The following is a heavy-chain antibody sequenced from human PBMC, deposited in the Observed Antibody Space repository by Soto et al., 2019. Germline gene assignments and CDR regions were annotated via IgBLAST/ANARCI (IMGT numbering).Heavy chain of an antibody. CDR1: GGTFSSYA. D-gene: IGHD6-13*01. V-gene: IGHV1-69*01. CDR3: ARVRAAAGTLDYYYYGMDV. J-gene: IGHJ6*02. CDR2: IIPIFGTA. Sequence: QVQLVQSWAEVKKPGSSVKVSCKASGGTFSSYAISWVRQAPGQGLEGMGGIIPIFGTANYAQKFQGRVTITAYESTRTAYMELSSLRSEDTAVYYCARVRAAAGTLDYYYYGMDVWGQGTTVTVSS.